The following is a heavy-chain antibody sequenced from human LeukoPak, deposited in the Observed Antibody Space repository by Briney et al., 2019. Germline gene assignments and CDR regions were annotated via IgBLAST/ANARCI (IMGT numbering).Heavy chain of an antibody. CDR1: GFTFSSYA. D-gene: IGHD2-2*01. CDR3: ARRYCSSASCHYFDY. J-gene: IGHJ4*02. CDR2: ISSSGGNT. Sequence: GGSPRLSCAASGFTFSSYAMNWVRQAPGKGLEWVSAISSSGGNTYYADSVKGRFTISRDNAKNSLYLQMNSLRDEDTAVYYCARRYCSSASCHYFDYWGQGTLVTVSS. V-gene: IGHV3-23*01.